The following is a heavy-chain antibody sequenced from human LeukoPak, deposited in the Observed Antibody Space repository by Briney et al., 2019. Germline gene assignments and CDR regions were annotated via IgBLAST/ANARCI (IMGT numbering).Heavy chain of an antibody. V-gene: IGHV3-7*01. Sequence: GGSLRLSCAASGFTFSSYWMSWVRQAPGKGLEWVANIKQDGSEKYYVDSVKGRFTISRDNAKNSLYLQMNSLRAEDTAVYYCARDPIAAAAPGAFDIWGQGTMVTVSS. CDR3: ARDPIAAAAPGAFDI. CDR1: GFTFSSYW. J-gene: IGHJ3*02. CDR2: IKQDGSEK. D-gene: IGHD6-13*01.